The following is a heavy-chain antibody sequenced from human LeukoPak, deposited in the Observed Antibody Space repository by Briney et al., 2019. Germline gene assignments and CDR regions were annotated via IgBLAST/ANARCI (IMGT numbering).Heavy chain of an antibody. V-gene: IGHV4-30-2*01. CDR3: ARDLSSSWYDY. Sequence: QTLSLTCAVPGGSISSGRYSWGCCRQPPGKGLDWIGYIYHSGSTYYNASLRSRVTISVDRSKNQLSLKLSSVTVADTAVYYCARDLSSSWYDYWGRGPRVSVFS. J-gene: IGHJ4*02. CDR2: IYHSGST. CDR1: GGSISSGRYS. D-gene: IGHD6-13*01.